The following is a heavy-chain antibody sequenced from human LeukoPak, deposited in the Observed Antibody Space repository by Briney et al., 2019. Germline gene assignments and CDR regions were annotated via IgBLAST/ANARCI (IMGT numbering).Heavy chain of an antibody. V-gene: IGHV1-8*01. CDR1: GYTFTSYD. CDR3: ARDSAVAKGYYYYMDV. D-gene: IGHD6-19*01. Sequence: GASVTVSCKASGYTFTSYDINWVRQATGQGLEWMGWMNPNSGNTGYAQKFQGRVTMTRNTSTSTAYMELSRLRSDDTAVYYCARDSAVAKGYYYYMDVWGKGTTVTISS. CDR2: MNPNSGNT. J-gene: IGHJ6*03.